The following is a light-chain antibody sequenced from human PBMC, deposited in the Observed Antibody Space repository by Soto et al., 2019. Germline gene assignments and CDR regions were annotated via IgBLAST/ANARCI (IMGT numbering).Light chain of an antibody. Sequence: QSALTQPPSAAGSPGQAVTISCTGTSSDVGGYNYVSWYQQHPGKAPKLMIYEVSKRPSGVPDRFSGSKSGNTASLTVSGLQAEDEADYYCSSYAGSKGVFGTGPKVTVL. J-gene: IGLJ1*01. CDR3: SSYAGSKGV. CDR1: SSDVGGYNY. V-gene: IGLV2-8*01. CDR2: EVS.